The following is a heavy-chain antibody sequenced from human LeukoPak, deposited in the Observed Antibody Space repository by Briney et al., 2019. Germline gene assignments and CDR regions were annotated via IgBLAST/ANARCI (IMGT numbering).Heavy chain of an antibody. CDR3: AREWAGPSFDY. CDR2: IKQDGSEK. Sequence: GGSLRLSCAASGFTFSSYWMSWVRQAPGKGLEWVANIKQDGSEKSYVDSVKGRFTISRDNTKNSLYLQMNSLRAEHTAVYFCAREWAGPSFDYWGQGTLVTVSS. CDR1: GFTFSSYW. V-gene: IGHV3-7*01. D-gene: IGHD6-19*01. J-gene: IGHJ4*02.